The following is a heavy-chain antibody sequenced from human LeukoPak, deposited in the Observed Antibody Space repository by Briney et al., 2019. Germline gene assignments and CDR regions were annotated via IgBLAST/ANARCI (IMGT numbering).Heavy chain of an antibody. CDR1: GFSLSSYW. J-gene: IGHJ4*02. CDR2: INPDARTT. D-gene: IGHD2/OR15-2a*01. Sequence: GGPLRLSCAASGFSLSSYWMHWVRRPPGKGLVWVSHINPDARTTTYADSVKGRFTISRDNAQNTLYLQMNSLRAEDTAVYYCARGTALQDYWGQGTLVTVSS. V-gene: IGHV3-74*01. CDR3: ARGTALQDY.